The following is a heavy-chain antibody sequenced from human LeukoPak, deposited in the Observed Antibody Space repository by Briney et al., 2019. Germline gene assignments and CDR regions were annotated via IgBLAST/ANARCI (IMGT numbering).Heavy chain of an antibody. J-gene: IGHJ3*02. Sequence: GASVKVSCKASGYTFTSYYMHWVRQAPGQGLEWMGIINPSGGSTSYAQKFQGRVTMTRDMSTSTVYMELSSLRSEDTAVYYCARGGYYYDSSGYYGSHDAFDIWGQGTMVTVSS. CDR3: ARGGYYYDSSGYYGSHDAFDI. CDR1: GYTFTSYY. CDR2: INPSGGST. V-gene: IGHV1-46*01. D-gene: IGHD3-22*01.